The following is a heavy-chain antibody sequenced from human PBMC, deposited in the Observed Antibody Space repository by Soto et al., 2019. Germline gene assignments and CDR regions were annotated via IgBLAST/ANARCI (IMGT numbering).Heavy chain of an antibody. CDR3: AREAPVAGTNYFDL. Sequence: EVQLLESGGGLVQPGGPLRLSCAASGFSLSTYDMIWVRQAPGKGLEWVSDIRGDGDSTYYADSVKGRFTISRDKANNTVSLQMNSLRGEDTAVYYCAREAPVAGTNYFDLWGQGTLVTVSS. CDR1: GFSLSTYD. CDR2: IRGDGDST. J-gene: IGHJ4*02. D-gene: IGHD6-19*01. V-gene: IGHV3-23*01.